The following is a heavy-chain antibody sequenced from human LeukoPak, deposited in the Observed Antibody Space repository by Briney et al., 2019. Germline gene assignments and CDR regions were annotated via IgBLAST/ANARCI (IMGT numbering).Heavy chain of an antibody. CDR2: INRDGSES. Sequence: GGSLRLSCAASVFTFSTFWMGWLRQTPGKGLEWVANINRDGSESYYVDSVKGRFTISRDNAKNSLYLQMNGLRAEDTAVYYCAREVRLLTYWGQGTLVTVSS. V-gene: IGHV3-7*04. D-gene: IGHD2-21*01. CDR1: VFTFSTFW. J-gene: IGHJ4*02. CDR3: AREVRLLTY.